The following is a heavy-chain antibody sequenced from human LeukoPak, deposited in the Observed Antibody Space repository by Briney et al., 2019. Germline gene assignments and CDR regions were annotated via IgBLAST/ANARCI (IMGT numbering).Heavy chain of an antibody. J-gene: IGHJ4*02. CDR3: AKASVVVPPFFDY. CDR2: ISWNSGSI. V-gene: IGHV3-9*01. D-gene: IGHD2-2*01. CDR1: GFTFDDYA. Sequence: GRSLRLSCAASGFTFDDYAMHWVRQAPGKGLEWASGISWNSGSIGYADSVKGRFTISRDNAKNSLYLQMNSLRAEDTALYYCAKASVVVPPFFDYWGQGTLVTVSS.